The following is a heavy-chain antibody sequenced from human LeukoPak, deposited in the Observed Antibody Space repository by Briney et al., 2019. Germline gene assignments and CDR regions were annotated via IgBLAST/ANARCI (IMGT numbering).Heavy chain of an antibody. D-gene: IGHD3-22*01. CDR1: GYSFTSYW. CDR3: AIAGSSGYPNWFDP. J-gene: IGHJ5*02. CDR2: IYPGESDT. V-gene: IGHV5-51*06. Sequence: GESLEISCQGSGYSFTSYWIGWVRQIPGKGLGGMGIIYPGESDTRYSPSFQGPVTISADKSISTADLQWSSLKASDTAMYYCAIAGSSGYPNWFDPWGQGTLVTVPS.